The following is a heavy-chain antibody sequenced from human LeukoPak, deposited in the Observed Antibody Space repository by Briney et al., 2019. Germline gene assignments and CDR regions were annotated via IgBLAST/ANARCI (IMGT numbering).Heavy chain of an antibody. J-gene: IGHJ6*03. CDR1: GGTFSSYA. CDR2: IIPIFGTA. V-gene: IGHV1-69*05. Sequence: ASVKVSCKASGGTFSSYAISWVRQAPGQGLEWMGGIIPIFGTANYAQEFQGRVTITTDESTSTAYMELSSLRSEDTAVYYCARDGPLVPAAIRISYYYYYYMDVWGKGTTVTVSS. D-gene: IGHD2-2*01. CDR3: ARDGPLVPAAIRISYYYYYYMDV.